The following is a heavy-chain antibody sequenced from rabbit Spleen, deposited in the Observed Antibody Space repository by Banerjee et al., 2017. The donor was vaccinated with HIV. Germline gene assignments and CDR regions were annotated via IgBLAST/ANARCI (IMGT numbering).Heavy chain of an antibody. V-gene: IGHV1S45*01. CDR3: ARDLPGVIGWNFNL. Sequence: QEQLEESGGDLVKPEGSLTLTCKASGFSFSSGYDMCWVRQAPGKGLEWIACIDVGSSGSTYYASWAKGRFIISKTSSTTVTLQMTSLTAADTATYFCARDLPGVIGWNFNLWGPGTLVTVS. CDR2: IDVGSSGST. CDR1: GFSFSSGYD. J-gene: IGHJ4*01. D-gene: IGHD1-1*01.